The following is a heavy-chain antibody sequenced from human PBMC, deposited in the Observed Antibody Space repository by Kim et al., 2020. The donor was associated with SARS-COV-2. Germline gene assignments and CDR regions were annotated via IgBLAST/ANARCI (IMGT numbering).Heavy chain of an antibody. V-gene: IGHV4-31*03. CDR2: IYYSGST. CDR1: GGSISRGGYY. CDR3: ARCSTSCY. Sequence: SETLSLTCTVSGGSISRGGYYWSWIRQHPGKGLEWIGYIYYSGSTYYNPSLKSRVTISVDTSKNQFSLRLSSVTAADTAVYYCARCSTSCYWGQGTLVTVSS. J-gene: IGHJ4*02. D-gene: IGHD2-2*01.